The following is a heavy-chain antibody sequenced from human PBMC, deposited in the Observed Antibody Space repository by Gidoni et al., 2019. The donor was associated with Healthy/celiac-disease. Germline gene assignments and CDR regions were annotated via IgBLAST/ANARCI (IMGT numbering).Heavy chain of an antibody. J-gene: IGHJ4*02. CDR2: IYYSGST. V-gene: IGHV4-59*01. CDR1: GGSISSYY. D-gene: IGHD6-19*01. CDR3: ARVYSSGWDPKHFDY. Sequence: QVQLQESGPGLVKPSETLSLTCTVSGGSISSYYWSWIRQPPGKGLEWIGYIYYSGSTNYNPSLKSRVTISVDTSKNQFSLKLSSVTAADTAVYYCARVYSSGWDPKHFDYWGQGTLVTVSS.